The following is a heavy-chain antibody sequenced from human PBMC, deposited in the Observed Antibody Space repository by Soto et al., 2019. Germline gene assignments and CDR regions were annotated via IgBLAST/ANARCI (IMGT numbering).Heavy chain of an antibody. CDR3: SRYGVVIITPYSDYYMDV. CDR1: GFTFSSYW. J-gene: IGHJ6*03. CDR2: IKQDRSEK. Sequence: GGSLRLSCAASGFTFSSYWMSWVRQAPGKGLEWVANIKQDRSEKYYVDSVTGRFTISRDNDKNSLYLQMNSLRAEDTDAYVCSRYGVVIITPYSDYYMDVWGQGTTDTVSS. V-gene: IGHV3-7*01. D-gene: IGHD3-3*01.